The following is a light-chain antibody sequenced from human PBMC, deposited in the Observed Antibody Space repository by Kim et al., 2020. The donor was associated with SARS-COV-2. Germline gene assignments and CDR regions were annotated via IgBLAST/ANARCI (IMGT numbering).Light chain of an antibody. CDR2: DVS. Sequence: GQSISTSCTGTSSDVGGYNYVSWYQQHPGKAPKLMIYDVSNRPSGVSNRFSGSKSGNTASLTISGLQAEDEADYYCSSYTSSSFVVFGGGTKLTVL. J-gene: IGLJ2*01. CDR1: SSDVGGYNY. CDR3: SSYTSSSFVV. V-gene: IGLV2-14*03.